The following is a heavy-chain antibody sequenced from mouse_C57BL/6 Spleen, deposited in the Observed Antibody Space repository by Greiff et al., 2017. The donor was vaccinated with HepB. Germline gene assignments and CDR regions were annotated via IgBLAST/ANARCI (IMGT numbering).Heavy chain of an antibody. CDR3: ARGGGHGNLAWFAY. D-gene: IGHD2-1*01. CDR2: ISNGGGST. Sequence: DVKLQESGGGLVQPGGSLKLSCAASGFTFSDYYMYWVRQTPEKRLEWVAYISNGGGSTYYPDTVKGRFTISRDNAKNTLYLQMSRLKSEDTAMYYCARGGGHGNLAWFAYWGQGTLVTVSA. V-gene: IGHV5-12*01. CDR1: GFTFSDYY. J-gene: IGHJ3*01.